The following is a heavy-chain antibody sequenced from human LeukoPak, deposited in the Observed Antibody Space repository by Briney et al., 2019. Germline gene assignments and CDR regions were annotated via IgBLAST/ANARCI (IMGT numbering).Heavy chain of an antibody. D-gene: IGHD5-12*01. CDR1: GYTFTTYG. CDR2: ISTYRGNT. CDR3: PRSMTTIIIPFAY. Sequence: ASVKVSCKTSGYTFTTYGIGWVRQAPGHGLEWMGLISTYRGNTNYQQKFQGRVTMTTDTSTGTAYMALRSLTSDDTAVYYCPRSMTTIIIPFAYGGQGTLVTVSS. V-gene: IGHV1-18*01. J-gene: IGHJ4*02.